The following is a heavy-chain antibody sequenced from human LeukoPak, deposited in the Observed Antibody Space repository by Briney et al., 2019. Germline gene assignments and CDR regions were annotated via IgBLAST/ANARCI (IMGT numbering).Heavy chain of an antibody. CDR3: AREMLAAVAAQS. Sequence: GGSLRLFCAASGFTFSTYWMHGVRQAPVKGLVSLSRIHGDGISTTYADSVKGRFTISRDNAKNMLYLQMNSLRAEDTAVYYCAREMLAAVAAQSWGQGTLVTVSS. J-gene: IGHJ5*02. CDR2: IHGDGIST. CDR1: GFTFSTYW. V-gene: IGHV3-74*01. D-gene: IGHD6-19*01.